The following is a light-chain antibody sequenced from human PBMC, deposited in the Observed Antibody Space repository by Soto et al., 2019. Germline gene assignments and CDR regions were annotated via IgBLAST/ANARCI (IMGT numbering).Light chain of an antibody. V-gene: IGLV2-8*01. CDR2: EVS. CDR3: SSYAGSSTWV. J-gene: IGLJ2*01. CDR1: SSDVGGYNY. Sequence: QSAPTQPPSASGSRGQSATISCTGTSSDVGGYNYVSWYQQYPGKAPKLMIYEVSKRPSGVPGRFSGSKSGNTASLTVSGLQAEDEADYYCSSYAGSSTWVFGGGTKLTVL.